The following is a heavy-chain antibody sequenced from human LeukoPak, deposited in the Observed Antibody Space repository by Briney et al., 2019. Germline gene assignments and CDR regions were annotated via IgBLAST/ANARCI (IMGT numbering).Heavy chain of an antibody. J-gene: IGHJ3*02. CDR2: ISYDGSNK. D-gene: IGHD5-12*01. CDR1: GFTFSSYA. Sequence: GGSLRLSCAASGFTFSSYAMHWVRQAPGKGLEWVAVISYDGSNKYYADSVKGRFTISRDNSKNTLCLQMNSLRAEDTAVYYCARDQGSGYDFTAFDIWGQGTMVTVSS. CDR3: ARDQGSGYDFTAFDI. V-gene: IGHV3-30-3*01.